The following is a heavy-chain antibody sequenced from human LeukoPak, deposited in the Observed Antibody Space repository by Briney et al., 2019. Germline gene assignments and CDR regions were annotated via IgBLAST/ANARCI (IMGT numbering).Heavy chain of an antibody. CDR3: ASARHGDYVWDY. J-gene: IGHJ4*02. V-gene: IGHV5-51*01. Sequence: GESLKISCKGSGYSFNYWIGWVRPMPGKGLEWMGIIYSGDSHSEYSPSFQGRVTISVDNSISTAYLQWSSLEASDTAMYYCASARHGDYVWDYWGQGTLVTVSS. CDR1: GYSFNYW. CDR2: IYSGDSHS. D-gene: IGHD4-17*01.